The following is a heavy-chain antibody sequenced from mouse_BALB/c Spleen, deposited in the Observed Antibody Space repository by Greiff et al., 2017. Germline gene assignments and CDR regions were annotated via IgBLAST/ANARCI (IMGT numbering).Heavy chain of an antibody. Sequence: EVKVEESGGGLVQPGGSMKLSCVASGFTFSNYWINWVRQSPEKGLEWVAEIRLKSNNYATHYAESVKGRFTISRDDSKSSVYLQMNNLRAEDTGIYYCTRETGTFAYWGQGTLVTVSA. CDR2: IRLKSNNYAT. V-gene: IGHV6-6*02. J-gene: IGHJ3*01. D-gene: IGHD4-1*01. CDR3: TRETGTFAY. CDR1: GFTFSNYW.